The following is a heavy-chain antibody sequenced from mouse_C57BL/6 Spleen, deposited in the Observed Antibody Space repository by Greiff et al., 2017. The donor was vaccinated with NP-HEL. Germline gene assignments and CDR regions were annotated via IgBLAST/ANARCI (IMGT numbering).Heavy chain of an antibody. CDR1: GFTFSSYA. CDR2: ISDGGSYT. CDR3: AREVITTVVRYAMVY. J-gene: IGHJ4*01. D-gene: IGHD1-1*01. Sequence: VESGGGLVKPGGSLKLSCAASGFTFSSYAMSWVRQTPEKRLEWVATISDGGSYTYYPDNVKGRFTISRDNAKNNLYLQMSHLKSEDTAMYYCAREVITTVVRYAMVYWGQGTSVTVSS. V-gene: IGHV5-4*01.